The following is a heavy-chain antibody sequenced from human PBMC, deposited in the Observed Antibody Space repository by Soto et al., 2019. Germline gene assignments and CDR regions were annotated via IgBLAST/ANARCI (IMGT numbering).Heavy chain of an antibody. Sequence: QVQLVESGGGVVQPGRSLRLSCAASGFTFSSYGMHWVRQAPGKGLEWVSVISYDGSNKYYADSVKGRFTISRDNSKNTLYLQMKSLSAEDPAVYYCARSPYSVSYLAYFDYWGQGTLVTVSS. CDR1: GFTFSSYG. D-gene: IGHD1-26*01. V-gene: IGHV3-30*03. CDR2: ISYDGSNK. J-gene: IGHJ4*02. CDR3: ARSPYSVSYLAYFDY.